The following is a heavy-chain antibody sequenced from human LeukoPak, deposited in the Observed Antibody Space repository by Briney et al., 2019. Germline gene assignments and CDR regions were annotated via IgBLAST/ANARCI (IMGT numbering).Heavy chain of an antibody. V-gene: IGHV3-48*03. Sequence: GSLSLSCAASGFTFSSYEMNWVRQAPGKGLEWVSYISSSGSTIYYADSVKGRFTISRDNAKNSLYLQMNSLRAEDTAVYYCARVAAKQTDYWGQGTLVTVSS. CDR2: ISSSGSTI. CDR1: GFTFSSYE. D-gene: IGHD6-13*01. CDR3: ARVAAKQTDY. J-gene: IGHJ4*02.